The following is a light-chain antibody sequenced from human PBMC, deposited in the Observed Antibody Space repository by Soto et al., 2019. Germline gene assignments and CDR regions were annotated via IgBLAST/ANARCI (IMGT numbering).Light chain of an antibody. J-gene: IGKJ1*01. CDR1: QFVSSR. CDR3: QEYLQWPPGM. V-gene: IGKV3-15*01. Sequence: EIVVTQSPATLSGSPGERVTLSCRASQFVSSRLAWYQQRPGQVPRLLIYDTYTRAPGISARFSVSGSGTEFTLPNSTLHSEDFAVYYCQEYLQWPPGMFGQGTTVYMK. CDR2: DTY.